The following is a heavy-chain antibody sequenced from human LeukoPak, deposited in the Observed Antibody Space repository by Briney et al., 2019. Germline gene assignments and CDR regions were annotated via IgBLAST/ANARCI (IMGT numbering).Heavy chain of an antibody. CDR1: GFTFSSYY. Sequence: GGSLRLSCAASGFTFSSYYMNWVRQAPGKGLEWVSSISGNTNNLYYADSGKGRFTISRDNAKNSRYLQMNSVRAEDTAVYYCARDQYVATIGHDSWGQGPLVTVSS. CDR3: ARDQYVATIGHDS. CDR2: ISGNTNNL. D-gene: IGHD5-24*01. J-gene: IGHJ5*01. V-gene: IGHV3-21*01.